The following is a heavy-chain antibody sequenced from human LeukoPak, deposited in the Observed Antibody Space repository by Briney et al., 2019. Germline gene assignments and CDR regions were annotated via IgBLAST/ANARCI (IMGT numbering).Heavy chain of an antibody. CDR3: ARAGGSIKPFDY. V-gene: IGHV3-53*01. J-gene: IGHJ4*02. CDR1: GFTVSSNY. D-gene: IGHD2-2*01. CDR2: IYSGGTT. Sequence: PGGSLRLSCAASGFTVSSNYMNWVRQAPGKGLEWVSIIYSGGTTYYADSVKGRFTISRDNSKNTPYLQMNSLRVEDTAFYYCARAGGSIKPFDYWGQGTLVTVSS.